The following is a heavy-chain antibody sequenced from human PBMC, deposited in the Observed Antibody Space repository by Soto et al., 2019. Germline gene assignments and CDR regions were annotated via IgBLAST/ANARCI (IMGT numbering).Heavy chain of an antibody. V-gene: IGHV4-61*01. D-gene: IGHD1-26*01. CDR1: GASVSSETHF. CDR2: VHRSGTT. CDR3: AREDMSGTFHFDY. J-gene: IGHJ4*02. Sequence: SGTLSLTCRVSGASVSSETHFWSWIRQPPGKGLEWIGYVHRSGTTNSNPALKSRVTVSEDKWKNQFSLSLNSVTAADTAVYYCAREDMSGTFHFDYWGPGIQVTVSS.